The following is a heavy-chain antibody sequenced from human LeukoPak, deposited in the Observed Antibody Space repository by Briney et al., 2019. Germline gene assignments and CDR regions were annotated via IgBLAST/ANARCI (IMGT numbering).Heavy chain of an antibody. V-gene: IGHV1-8*01. D-gene: IGHD3-22*01. CDR1: GYTFTSYD. Sequence: ASVKVSCKASGYTFTSYDINWVRQATGQGLEWMGWMNLNSGNTGYAQKFQGRVTMTRNTSISTAYMELSSLRSEDTAVYYCARAADWDYYDSSGYDYWGQGTLVTVSS. CDR2: MNLNSGNT. CDR3: ARAADWDYYDSSGYDY. J-gene: IGHJ4*02.